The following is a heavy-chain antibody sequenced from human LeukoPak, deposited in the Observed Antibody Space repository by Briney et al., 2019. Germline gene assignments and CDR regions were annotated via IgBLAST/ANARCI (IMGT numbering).Heavy chain of an antibody. CDR2: INPNSGGT. CDR3: ARNGCSSPSCSHYYYYYMDV. J-gene: IGHJ6*03. V-gene: IGHV1-2*02. D-gene: IGHD2-2*01. Sequence: ASVKVFCKASGYTFTGYYMHWVRQAPGQGLEWMGWINPNSGGTNYAQKFEGRVTMTRDTSISTAYMELSRLRSDDTAVYYCARNGCSSPSCSHYYYYYMDVWGKGTTVTVSS. CDR1: GYTFTGYY.